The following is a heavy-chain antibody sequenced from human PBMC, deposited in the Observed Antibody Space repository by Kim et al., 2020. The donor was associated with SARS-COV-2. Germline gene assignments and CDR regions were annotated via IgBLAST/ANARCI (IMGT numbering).Heavy chain of an antibody. D-gene: IGHD6-13*01. CDR2: IKSKTDGGTT. CDR1: GFTFSNAW. V-gene: IGHV3-15*01. CDR3: TRNLTAAHIDY. Sequence: GGSLRLSCAASGFTFSNAWMSWVRQAPGKGLEWVGRIKSKTDGGTTDYAAPVKGRFTISRDDSKNTLYLQMNSLKTEDTAVYYCTRNLTAAHIDYWGQGTLLTVSS. J-gene: IGHJ4*02.